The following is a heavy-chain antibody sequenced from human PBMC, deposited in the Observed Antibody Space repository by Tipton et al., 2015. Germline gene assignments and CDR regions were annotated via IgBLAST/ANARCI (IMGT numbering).Heavy chain of an antibody. J-gene: IGHJ4*02. CDR1: GFTFGRYW. Sequence: SLRLSCAASGFTFGRYWMSWVRQAPGKGLEWVANIQHVGHEKFYEDSLEGRFTISRDNARNSLYLQMNSLTADDTAVYYCATEGITGSWYGSFDNWGQGTLVTVSS. V-gene: IGHV3-7*03. CDR3: ATEGITGSWYGSFDN. CDR2: IQHVGHEK. D-gene: IGHD6-13*01.